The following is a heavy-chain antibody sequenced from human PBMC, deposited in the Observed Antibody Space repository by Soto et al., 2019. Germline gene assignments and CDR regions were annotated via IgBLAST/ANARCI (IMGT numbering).Heavy chain of an antibody. CDR2: IIPLFGTT. V-gene: IGHV1-69*01. D-gene: IGHD3-10*01. Sequence: QVQVLQSGVEVRRPGSSVKVSCKASGDTFKNCVISWVRQAPGQGLEWMGGIIPLFGTTDFAQRFQGRLTITTDESPTTAYMELSRLRSEDTATYYCAAELGFGKLSVVWGQGTTVIVSS. J-gene: IGHJ6*02. CDR3: AAELGFGKLSVV. CDR1: GDTFKNCV.